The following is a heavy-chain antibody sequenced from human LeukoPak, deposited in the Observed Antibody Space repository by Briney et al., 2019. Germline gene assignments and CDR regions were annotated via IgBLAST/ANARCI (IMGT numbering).Heavy chain of an antibody. CDR3: AKVSPEYYYDSSGYYVDY. D-gene: IGHD3-22*01. CDR2: IYISGST. Sequence: SQTLSLTCTVSGGSISSGSYYWNWIRQPAGKGLEWIGRIYISGSTHYNPSLKSRVTMSVDTSKNQFSLKLTSVTAADTAVYYCAKVSPEYYYDSSGYYVDYWGQGTLVTVSS. J-gene: IGHJ4*02. V-gene: IGHV4-61*02. CDR1: GGSISSGSYY.